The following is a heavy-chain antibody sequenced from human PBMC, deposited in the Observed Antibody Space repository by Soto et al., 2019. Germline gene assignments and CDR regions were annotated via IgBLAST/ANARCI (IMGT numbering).Heavy chain of an antibody. V-gene: IGHV4-31*03. D-gene: IGHD5-12*01. CDR2: IYYSGST. CDR1: GGSISSGGYY. CDR3: ARGPLRGFTGYVLDYFDY. J-gene: IGHJ4*02. Sequence: PSETLSLTCTVSGGSISSGGYYWSWIRQHPGKGLEWIGYIYYSGSTYYNPSLKSRVTISVDTSKNQFSLKLSSVTAADTAVYYCARGPLRGFTGYVLDYFDYWGQGTLVTVSS.